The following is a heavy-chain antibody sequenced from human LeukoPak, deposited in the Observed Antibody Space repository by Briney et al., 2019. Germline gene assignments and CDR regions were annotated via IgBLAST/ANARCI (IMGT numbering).Heavy chain of an antibody. CDR2: ISSSSSYI. J-gene: IGHJ4*02. CDR3: ARAGAGVAATPGFLDY. V-gene: IGHV3-21*01. D-gene: IGHD2-15*01. Sequence: GGSLRLSCAASGFTFSSYSMNWVRQAPGKGLEWVSSISSSSSYIYYADSVKGRFTISRDNAKNSLYLQMNSLRAEDTAVYYCARAGAGVAATPGFLDYWGQGTLVTVSS. CDR1: GFTFSSYS.